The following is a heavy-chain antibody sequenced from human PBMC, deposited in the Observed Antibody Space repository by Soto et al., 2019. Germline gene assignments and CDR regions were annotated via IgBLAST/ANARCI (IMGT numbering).Heavy chain of an antibody. V-gene: IGHV1-69*02. CDR3: ASPDCSSTSCFERSHDYYYYMDV. CDR2: IIPILGIA. Sequence: SVKVSCKASGGTFSSYTISLVRQAPGQGLEWMGRIIPILGIANYAQKFQGRVTITADKSTSTAYMELSSLRSEDTAVYYCASPDCSSTSCFERSHDYYYYMDVWGKGTTVTVSS. CDR1: GGTFSSYT. D-gene: IGHD2-2*01. J-gene: IGHJ6*03.